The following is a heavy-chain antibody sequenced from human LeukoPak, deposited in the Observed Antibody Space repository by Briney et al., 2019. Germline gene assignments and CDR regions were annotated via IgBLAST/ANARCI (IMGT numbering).Heavy chain of an antibody. V-gene: IGHV3-23*01. CDR2: ISPGGSDT. D-gene: IGHD3-10*01. J-gene: IGHJ4*02. Sequence: GGSLRLSCAASGITVSSCYMRWVRQATGKGLEWVSAISPGGSDTYYADSVRGRFTISRDNSKNTLYLQMSSLRAEDSAVYYCAKRGGYETMAAFDYWGQGTLVTVSS. CDR1: GITVSSCY. CDR3: AKRGGYETMAAFDY.